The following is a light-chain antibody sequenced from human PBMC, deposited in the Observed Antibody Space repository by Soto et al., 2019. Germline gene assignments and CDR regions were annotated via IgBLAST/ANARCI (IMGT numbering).Light chain of an antibody. CDR1: SGHSSYA. CDR2: LNSDGSH. J-gene: IGLJ3*02. V-gene: IGLV4-69*01. CDR3: QTWGTGIPWV. Sequence: QPVPTQSPSASASLGASVKLTCTLSSGHSSYAIAWHQQQPEKGPRYLMKLNSDGSHSKGDGIPDRFSGSSSGAERYLTISSLQSEDEGDYYCQTWGTGIPWVFGGGTKLTVL.